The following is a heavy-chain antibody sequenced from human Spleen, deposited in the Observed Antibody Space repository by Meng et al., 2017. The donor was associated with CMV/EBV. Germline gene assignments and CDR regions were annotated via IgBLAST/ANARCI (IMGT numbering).Heavy chain of an antibody. Sequence: SRFTFSDYYMSWIRQAPGKGLEWIAYISSGGSIIHYADSVKGRFTISRDNAKSSVYLQMNSLRAEDTAVYYCANNGGLAGRLLFYWGQGTQVTVSS. CDR1: RFTFSDYY. J-gene: IGHJ4*02. V-gene: IGHV3-11*04. CDR2: ISSGGSII. CDR3: ANNGGLAGRLLFY. D-gene: IGHD3-16*01.